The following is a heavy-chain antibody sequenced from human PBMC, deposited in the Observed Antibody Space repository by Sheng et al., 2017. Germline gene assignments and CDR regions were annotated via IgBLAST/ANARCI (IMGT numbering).Heavy chain of an antibody. V-gene: IGHV1-69*04. CDR1: GGTFSSYA. CDR2: IIPILGIA. D-gene: IGHD3-10*01. J-gene: IGHJ6*03. Sequence: QVQLVQSGAEVKKPGSSVKVSCKASGGTFSSYAISWVRQAPGQGLEWMGGIIPILGIANYAQKFQGRVTITADKSTSTAYMELSSLRSEDTAVYYCARARWFGEPHYYYYYMDVWGKGTTVTVSS. CDR3: ARARWFGEPHYYYYYMDV.